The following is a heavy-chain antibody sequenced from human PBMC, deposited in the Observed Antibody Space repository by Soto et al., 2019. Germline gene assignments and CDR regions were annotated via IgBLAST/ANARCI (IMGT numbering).Heavy chain of an antibody. CDR3: ARDGGVDTAMVTDWFDP. V-gene: IGHV1-46*01. J-gene: IGHJ5*02. CDR2: INPSGGST. CDR1: GYTFTSYY. Sequence: ASVKVSCKASGYTFTSYYMHWVRQAPGQGLEWMGIINPSGGSTSYAQKFQGRVTMTRDTSTSTVYMELSSLRSEDTAVYYCARDGGVDTAMVTDWFDPWGQGTLVTVSS. D-gene: IGHD5-18*01.